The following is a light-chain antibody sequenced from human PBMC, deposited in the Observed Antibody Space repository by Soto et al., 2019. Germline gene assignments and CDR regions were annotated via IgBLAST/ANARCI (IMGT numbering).Light chain of an antibody. J-gene: IGLJ1*01. V-gene: IGLV2-14*03. CDR2: DVS. Sequence: QSALTQPASVSGSPGQSITISCTGTSSDVGDYNYVSWFQQHPGKAPKHMIYDVSNRPSGISNRFSGSKSGNTASLTISGLQAEDEADYYCSSYASSSTLDVFGTGTKLTVL. CDR3: SSYASSSTLDV. CDR1: SSDVGDYNY.